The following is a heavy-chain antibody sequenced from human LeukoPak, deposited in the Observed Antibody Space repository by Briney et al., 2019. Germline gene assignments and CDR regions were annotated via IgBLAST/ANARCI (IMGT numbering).Heavy chain of an antibody. D-gene: IGHD3/OR15-3a*01. Sequence: GGSLRLSCAASGFTFSEYSMNWVRQAPGKGLEWVAFIRYDGSNKYYADSVKGRFTISRDNSRNTLYLQMNSLRAEDTAVYYCAKGLAYSFDYWGQGTLVTVSS. V-gene: IGHV3-30*02. CDR1: GFTFSEYS. CDR2: IRYDGSNK. CDR3: AKGLAYSFDY. J-gene: IGHJ4*02.